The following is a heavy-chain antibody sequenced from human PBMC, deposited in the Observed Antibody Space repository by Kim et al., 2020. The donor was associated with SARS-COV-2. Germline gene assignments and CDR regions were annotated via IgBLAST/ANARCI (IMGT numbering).Heavy chain of an antibody. Sequence: SRVTISVDTSKNQFSLKLSSVTAADTAVYYCARAPYYYGSGSYYIFWFDPWGQGTLVTVSS. CDR3: ARAPYYYGSGSYYIFWFDP. V-gene: IGHV4-59*01. J-gene: IGHJ5*02. D-gene: IGHD3-10*01.